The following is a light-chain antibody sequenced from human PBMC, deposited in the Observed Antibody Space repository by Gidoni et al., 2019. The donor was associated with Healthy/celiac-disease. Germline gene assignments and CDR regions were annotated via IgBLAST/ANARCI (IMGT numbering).Light chain of an antibody. Sequence: QSVLTQPPSVSGAPGQRGTIPCTGSSSNIGAGYDVHWYQQLPGTAPKLLIYGNSHRPSGVPDRFSGSKSGTSASLAITGLQAEDEADYYCQSYDSSLSGCYVFGTGTKVTVL. CDR3: QSYDSSLSGCYV. V-gene: IGLV1-40*01. CDR1: SSNIGAGYD. CDR2: GNS. J-gene: IGLJ1*01.